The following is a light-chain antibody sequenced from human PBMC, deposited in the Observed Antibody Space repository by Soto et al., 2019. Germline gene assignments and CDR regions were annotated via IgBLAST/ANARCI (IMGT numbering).Light chain of an antibody. CDR2: GAS. V-gene: IGKV3-15*01. Sequence: EVVLTQSPDTLSVSPGERATLSCRASRSVSSNLAWYQQKPGQAPRLLIYGASTRATGIPARFSGSGSGTEFTLTISSLQSEDFAVYYCQQYNDWPPITFGQGTRLEIK. CDR1: RSVSSN. J-gene: IGKJ5*01. CDR3: QQYNDWPPIT.